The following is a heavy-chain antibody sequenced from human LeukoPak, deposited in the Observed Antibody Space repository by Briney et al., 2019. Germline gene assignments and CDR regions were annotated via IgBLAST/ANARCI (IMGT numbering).Heavy chain of an antibody. V-gene: IGHV3-23*01. CDR1: GFTFSGYA. CDR2: ISDSGGDT. Sequence: GGSLRLSCAASGFTFSGYAMSWVRQAPGKGLEWVSTISDSGGDTYYADSVKGRFTISRDNSKNTLYLQMNSLRAEDTAVYYCAKGGDIGAFDIWGQGTMVTVSS. D-gene: IGHD2-21*01. J-gene: IGHJ3*02. CDR3: AKGGDIGAFDI.